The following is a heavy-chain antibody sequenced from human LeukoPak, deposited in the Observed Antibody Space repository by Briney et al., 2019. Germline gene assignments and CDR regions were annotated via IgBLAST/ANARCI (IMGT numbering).Heavy chain of an antibody. J-gene: IGHJ4*02. Sequence: PSETLSLTCTVSGGSVSSSSYYWGWIRQPPGKGLEWIGSIYYSGSTYYNPSLKSRVTISVDTSKNQFSLNLSPVTAADTAVYYCARHSGHIYSGYDNYSDYWGQGTLVTVSS. CDR2: IYYSGST. CDR3: ARHSGHIYSGYDNYSDY. CDR1: GGSVSSSSYY. D-gene: IGHD5-12*01. V-gene: IGHV4-39*01.